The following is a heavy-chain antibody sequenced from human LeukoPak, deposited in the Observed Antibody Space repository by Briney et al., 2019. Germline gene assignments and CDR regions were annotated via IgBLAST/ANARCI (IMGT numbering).Heavy chain of an antibody. CDR2: ISGSGGST. CDR3: AKDRPDIVVVVAATPYDAFDI. CDR1: GFTFSSYA. Sequence: GGSLRPSCAASGFTFSSYAMSWVRQAPGKGLEWVSAISGSGGSTYYADSVKGRFTISRDNSKNTLYLQMNSLRAEDTAVYYCAKDRPDIVVVVAATPYDAFDIWGQGTMVTVSS. D-gene: IGHD2-15*01. V-gene: IGHV3-23*01. J-gene: IGHJ3*02.